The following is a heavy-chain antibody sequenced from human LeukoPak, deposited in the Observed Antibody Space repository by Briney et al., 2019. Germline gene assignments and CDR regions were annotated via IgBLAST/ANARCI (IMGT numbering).Heavy chain of an antibody. CDR2: IGPGGDI. Sequence: GGSLRLSCAASGFSFTAYSMNWVRQAPGRGLEWISYIGPGGDIYYADSVTGRFTVSRDTAKNSLYLQMNGLRVEDTAVYYCARRFDSRGQGTLVTVSS. CDR1: GFSFTAYS. CDR3: ARRFDS. J-gene: IGHJ4*02. V-gene: IGHV3-48*01.